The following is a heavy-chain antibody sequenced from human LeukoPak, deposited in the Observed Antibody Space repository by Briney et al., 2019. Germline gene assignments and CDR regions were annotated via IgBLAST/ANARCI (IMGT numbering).Heavy chain of an antibody. J-gene: IGHJ4*02. CDR1: GFTFSSYE. CDR2: ISSSGGNI. V-gene: IGHV3-48*03. D-gene: IGHD6-19*01. Sequence: PGGSLRLSCAASGFTFSSYEMNWVRQAPGKGLEWVSYISSSGGNIYYADSVKGRFTISRDNAKNSLYLQMNGLRAEDTAVYYCAIDFNSGWKFDYWGQGTLVTVSS. CDR3: AIDFNSGWKFDY.